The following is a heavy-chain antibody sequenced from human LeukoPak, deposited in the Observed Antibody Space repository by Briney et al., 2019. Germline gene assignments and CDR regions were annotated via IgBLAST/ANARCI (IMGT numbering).Heavy chain of an antibody. CDR3: ASSTRAYGDYDY. V-gene: IGHV4-39*01. Sequence: PSETLSLTCTVSGGSISSGSCYWAWIRQPPGKGLEWIGSICYSGSTYYNPSLKSRVTISVDTSKNQFSLKLSSVTAADTAVYYCASSTRAYGDYDYWGQGTLVTVSS. CDR1: GGSISSGSCY. J-gene: IGHJ4*02. CDR2: ICYSGST. D-gene: IGHD4-17*01.